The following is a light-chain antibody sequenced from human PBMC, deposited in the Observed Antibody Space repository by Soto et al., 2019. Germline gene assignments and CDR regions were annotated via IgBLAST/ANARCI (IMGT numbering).Light chain of an antibody. CDR1: QSVSSN. CDR3: QQYVTSSTRT. J-gene: IGKJ1*01. Sequence: DIVMTQSPATLSVSPGERATLSCRASQSVSSNLAWYQQKPGQAPRPLIYGISRRATGIPDRFSGSGXGTDFTLTITRLEPEDFEVYYCQQYVTSSTRTFGQGT. CDR2: GIS. V-gene: IGKV3-20*01.